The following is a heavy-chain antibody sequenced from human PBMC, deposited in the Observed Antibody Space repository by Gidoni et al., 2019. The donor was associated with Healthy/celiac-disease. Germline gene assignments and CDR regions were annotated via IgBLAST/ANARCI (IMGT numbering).Heavy chain of an antibody. CDR2: ISSSSSYI. V-gene: IGHV3-21*01. D-gene: IGHD2-15*01. J-gene: IGHJ4*02. CDR3: ARDLSTVVTDVNSYYFDY. CDR1: GFPFSSYT. Sequence: EVQLVESGGGLVKPGGSLRLSCAASGFPFSSYTMNWVRQAPGKGLEWVSSISSSSSYIYYADSVKGRFTISRDNAKNSLYLQMNSLRAEDTAVYYCARDLSTVVTDVNSYYFDYWGQGTLVTVSS.